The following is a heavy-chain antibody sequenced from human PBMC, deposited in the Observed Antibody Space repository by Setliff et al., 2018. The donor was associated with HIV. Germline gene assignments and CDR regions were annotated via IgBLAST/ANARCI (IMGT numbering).Heavy chain of an antibody. D-gene: IGHD6-6*01. CDR2: IYYSGTT. CDR3: ASEAWTSYRSSSGYYYYYMDV. CDR1: GDSVSSASYY. V-gene: IGHV4-61*01. Sequence: PSETLSLTCTVSGDSVSSASYYWSWIRQPPGKGLEWIGYIYYSGTTKYNPSLKSRVTMSVDTSKNQFSLKLSSVTAADTAVYYCASEAWTSYRSSSGYYYYYMDVWGKGTTVTVSS. J-gene: IGHJ6*03.